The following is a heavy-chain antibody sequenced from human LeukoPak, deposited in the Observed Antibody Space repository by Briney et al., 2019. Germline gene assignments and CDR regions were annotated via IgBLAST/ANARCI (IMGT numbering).Heavy chain of an antibody. V-gene: IGHV3-30-3*02. Sequence: GGSLRLSCAASGFTFSSYAMHWVRQAPGKGLEWVAVISYDGSNKYYADSVKGRFTISRDNSKNTLYLQMNSLRAEDTAVYYCAKHITGYYYGMDVWGQGTTVTVSS. D-gene: IGHD1-20*01. CDR1: GFTFSSYA. CDR3: AKHITGYYYGMDV. CDR2: ISYDGSNK. J-gene: IGHJ6*02.